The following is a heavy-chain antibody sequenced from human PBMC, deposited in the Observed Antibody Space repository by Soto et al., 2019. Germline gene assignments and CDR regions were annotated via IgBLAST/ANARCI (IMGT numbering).Heavy chain of an antibody. J-gene: IGHJ4*02. CDR3: ASPTYYYDSSGYYYLNYFDY. D-gene: IGHD3-22*01. Sequence: PSETLSLTCTVSGGSISSSSYYWGWIRQPPGKGLEWIGSIYYSGSTYYNPSLKSRVTISVDTSKNQFSLKLSSVTAADTAVYYCASPTYYYDSSGYYYLNYFDYWGQGTLVTVSS. CDR1: GGSISSSSYY. CDR2: IYYSGST. V-gene: IGHV4-39*01.